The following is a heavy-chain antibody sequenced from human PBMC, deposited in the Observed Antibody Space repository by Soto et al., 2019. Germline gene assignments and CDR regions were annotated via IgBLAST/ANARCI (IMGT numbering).Heavy chain of an antibody. CDR2: ILPSGTT. Sequence: QLQLRESGSRLVKPSQTLSLTCAVSGGSLTSGTYSWNWIRQPPGKGLEWIGYILPSGTTYYNPPLKSRVSISIDVSKNQFSLYLRSLSAADTAVYYCARGREFDSWGQGTLVTVSS. CDR3: ARGREFDS. J-gene: IGHJ4*02. V-gene: IGHV4-30-2*01. CDR1: GGSLTSGTYS.